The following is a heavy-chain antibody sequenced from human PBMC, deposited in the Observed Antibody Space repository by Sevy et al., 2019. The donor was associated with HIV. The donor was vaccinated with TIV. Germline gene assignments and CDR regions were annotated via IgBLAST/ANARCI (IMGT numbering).Heavy chain of an antibody. J-gene: IGHJ5*02. V-gene: IGHV3-30-3*01. CDR2: ISHDGNTK. D-gene: IGHD2-15*01. CDR3: AREEAPNRQPRYCNGDNCFYYSIDP. CDR1: GFTFNDYA. Sequence: GGSLRLSCAASGFTFNDYAMHWVRQAPGKGLEWVAIISHDGNTKFYADSVRGRFTISRDNVENSVSLQMNSLRREDKAVHFCAREEAPNRQPRYCNGDNCFYYSIDPWGQGTQVTVSS.